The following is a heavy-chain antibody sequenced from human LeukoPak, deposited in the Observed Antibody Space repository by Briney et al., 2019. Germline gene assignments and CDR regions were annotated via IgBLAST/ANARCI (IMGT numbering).Heavy chain of an antibody. CDR2: ISGRGGST. V-gene: IGHV3-23*01. CDR3: AKDPSYYDSSGYYWNYFDY. CDR1: GFTFSSYA. D-gene: IGHD3-22*01. Sequence: GGSLRLSCAASGFTFSSYAMSWVRQAPGKGLEWVSAISGRGGSTYYADSVKGRFTISRDNSKNTLYLQMNSLRAEDTAVYYCAKDPSYYDSSGYYWNYFDYWGQGTLVTVSS. J-gene: IGHJ4*02.